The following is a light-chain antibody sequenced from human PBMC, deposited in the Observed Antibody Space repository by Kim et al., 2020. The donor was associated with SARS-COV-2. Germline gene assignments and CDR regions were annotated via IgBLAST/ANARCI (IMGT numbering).Light chain of an antibody. CDR3: QQSYSTPLT. CDR2: AAS. CDR1: QSISSY. Sequence: ESVGDRVTITCRASQSISSYLNWDQQKPGKAPKLLIYAASSLQSGVPSRFSGSGSGTDFTLTISSLQPEDFATYYCQQSYSTPLTFGGGTKVDIK. J-gene: IGKJ4*01. V-gene: IGKV1-39*01.